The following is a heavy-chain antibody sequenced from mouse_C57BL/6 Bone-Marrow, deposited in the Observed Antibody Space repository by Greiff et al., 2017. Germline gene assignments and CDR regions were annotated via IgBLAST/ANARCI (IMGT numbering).Heavy chain of an antibody. CDR1: GYAFTNYL. CDR3: ARREEYYYGSFAY. V-gene: IGHV1-54*01. D-gene: IGHD1-1*01. Sequence: VQRVESGAELVRPGTSVKVSCKASGYAFTNYLIEWVKQRPGQGLEWIGVINPGSGGTNYNEKFKGKATLTADKSSSTAYMQLSSLTSEDSAVYFCARREEYYYGSFAYWGQGTLVTVSA. J-gene: IGHJ3*01. CDR2: INPGSGGT.